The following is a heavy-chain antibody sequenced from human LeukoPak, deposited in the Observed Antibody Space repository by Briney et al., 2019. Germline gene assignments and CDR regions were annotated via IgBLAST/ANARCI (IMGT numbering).Heavy chain of an antibody. CDR1: GFTFSSFG. J-gene: IGHJ2*01. D-gene: IGHD1-1*01. V-gene: IGHV3-48*02. CDR2: ITSTSSTI. CDR3: ARTTSGKAYFDL. Sequence: GGSLRLSCAASGFTFSSFGMNWLRQPPVKGLEWVSYITSTSSTIYYADSVKGRFTISRDNAKNSLYLQMNSLRDEDTAVYFCARTTSGKAYFDLWGRGTLVTVSS.